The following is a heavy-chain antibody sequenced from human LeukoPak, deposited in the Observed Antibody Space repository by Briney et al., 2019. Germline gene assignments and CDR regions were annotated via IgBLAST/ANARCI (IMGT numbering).Heavy chain of an antibody. V-gene: IGHV1-69*05. CDR3: ASQYSSWYDP. Sequence: SVKVSCKASGGTFSSYAISWVRQAPGQGLEWMGGIIPIFGTANYAQKFQGRVTITTDESTSTAYMELSSLRSEDTAVYYCASQYSSWYDPWGQGTLVTVSS. J-gene: IGHJ5*02. CDR2: IIPIFGTA. CDR1: GGTFSSYA. D-gene: IGHD6-6*01.